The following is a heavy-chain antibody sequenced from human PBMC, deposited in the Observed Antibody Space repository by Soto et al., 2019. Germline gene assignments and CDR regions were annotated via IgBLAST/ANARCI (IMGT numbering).Heavy chain of an antibody. CDR2: IWYDGSNK. J-gene: IGHJ4*02. D-gene: IGHD2-15*01. Sequence: QVQLVESGGGVVQPGRSLRLSCAASGFTFSSYGMHWVRQAPGKGLEWVAVIWYDGSNKYYADSVKGRFTISRDNSKNTLYLKMNSLRAEDTAVYYCARAQARGRYCSGGSCATFDYWGQGTLVTVSS. CDR3: ARAQARGRYCSGGSCATFDY. CDR1: GFTFSSYG. V-gene: IGHV3-33*01.